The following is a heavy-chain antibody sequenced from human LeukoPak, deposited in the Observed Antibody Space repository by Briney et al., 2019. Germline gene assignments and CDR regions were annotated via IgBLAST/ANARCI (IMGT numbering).Heavy chain of an antibody. CDR3: ARDKDDYGDYYYYMDV. V-gene: IGHV1-18*01. D-gene: IGHD4-17*01. Sequence: ASVKVSCKASGYTFTSYGISWVRQAPGQGLEWMGWISAYNGNTSYAQKLQGRVTMTTDTSTSTAYMELSSLRSEDTAVYYCARDKDDYGDYYYYMDVWGKGTTVTVSS. CDR2: ISAYNGNT. J-gene: IGHJ6*03. CDR1: GYTFTSYG.